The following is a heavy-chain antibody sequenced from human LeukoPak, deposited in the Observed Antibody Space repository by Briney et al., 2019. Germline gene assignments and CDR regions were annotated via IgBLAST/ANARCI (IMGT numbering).Heavy chain of an antibody. V-gene: IGHV1-69*13. CDR1: GGTFSSYA. J-gene: IGHJ4*02. Sequence: ASVKVSCKASGGTFSSYAISWVRQAPGQGLEWMGGIIPIFGTANYAQKFQGRVTITADESTSTAYMGLSSLRSEDTAVYYCASSYGDYLSIGYWGQGTLVTVSS. D-gene: IGHD4-17*01. CDR2: IIPIFGTA. CDR3: ASSYGDYLSIGY.